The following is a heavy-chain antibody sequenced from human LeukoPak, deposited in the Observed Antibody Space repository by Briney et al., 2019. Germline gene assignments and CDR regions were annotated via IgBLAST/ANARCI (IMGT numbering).Heavy chain of an antibody. Sequence: ASVKVSCKASGYTFTSYDINWVRQATGQGLEWMGWMNPNSGNTGYAQKFQGRVTMTRNISISTAYMELSSLRSEDTAVYYCARGLGNDGIFDYWGQGTLVTVSS. V-gene: IGHV1-8*01. CDR2: MNPNSGNT. D-gene: IGHD1-1*01. CDR1: GYTFTSYD. J-gene: IGHJ4*02. CDR3: ARGLGNDGIFDY.